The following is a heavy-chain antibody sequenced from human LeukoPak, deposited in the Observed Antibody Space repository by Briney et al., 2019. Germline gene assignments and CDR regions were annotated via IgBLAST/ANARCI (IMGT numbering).Heavy chain of an antibody. CDR2: ISSSSSYI. CDR3: ARDEEDSSGWYNY. CDR1: GFTFSSYS. J-gene: IGHJ4*02. D-gene: IGHD6-19*01. Sequence: PGGSLRLSCAASGFTFSSYSMNWVRQAPGKGLEWVSSISSSSSYIYYADSVKGRFTISRDNAENSLYLQMNSLRAEDTAVYYCARDEEDSSGWYNYWGQGTLVTVSS. V-gene: IGHV3-21*01.